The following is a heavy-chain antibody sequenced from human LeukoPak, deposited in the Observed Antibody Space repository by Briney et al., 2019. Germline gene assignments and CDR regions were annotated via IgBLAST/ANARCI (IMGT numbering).Heavy chain of an antibody. CDR2: IYYSGST. D-gene: IGHD6-19*01. CDR1: GGSVSSGSYY. V-gene: IGHV4-61*01. CDR3: ARGLARGWYSY. Sequence: SETLSLTCTVSGGSVSSGSYYWSWIRQPPGKGLEWIGYIYYSGSTNYNPSLKSRVTITVDTSKNQFSLKLSSVTAADTAVYYCARGLARGWYSYWGQGTLVTVSS. J-gene: IGHJ4*02.